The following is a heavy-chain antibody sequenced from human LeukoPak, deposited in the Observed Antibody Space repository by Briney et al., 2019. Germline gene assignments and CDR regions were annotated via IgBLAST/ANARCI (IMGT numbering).Heavy chain of an antibody. CDR2: ISGSGDIT. CDR1: EFTFSDYA. J-gene: IGHJ4*02. D-gene: IGHD4-17*01. CDR3: AKDSPLNTVRGYFDF. V-gene: IGHV3-23*01. Sequence: GGSLRLSCTASEFTFSDYAMTWVRQVPGKGLEWVSVISGSGDITYYADSVKDRFTISRDNSKNTLYLQMNSLRAEDTAVYYCAKDSPLNTVRGYFDFWGQGTLVTVSS.